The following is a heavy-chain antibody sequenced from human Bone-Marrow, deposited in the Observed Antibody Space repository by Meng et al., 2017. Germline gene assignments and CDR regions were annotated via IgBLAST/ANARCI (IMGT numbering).Heavy chain of an antibody. J-gene: IGHJ4*02. CDR3: ARFALLDY. D-gene: IGHD3-10*01. V-gene: IGHV3-30*01. CDR2: ISYDGSNK. CDR1: GFTFSSYA. Sequence: QVQLVGSGGVVVQPGASLRLSCAAAGFTFSSYAMHWVRQAPGKGLEWVAVISYDGSNKYYADSVKGRFTISRDNSKNTLYLQMNSLSAEDTAVYYCARFALLDYWGQGTLVTVSS.